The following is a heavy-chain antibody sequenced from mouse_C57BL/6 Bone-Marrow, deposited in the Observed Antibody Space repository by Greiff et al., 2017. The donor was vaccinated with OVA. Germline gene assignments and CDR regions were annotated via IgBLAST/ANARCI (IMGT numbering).Heavy chain of an antibody. CDR2: IHPNSGST. D-gene: IGHD2-4*01. CDR3: ASPYDYDVLAWFAY. J-gene: IGHJ3*01. Sequence: QVQLQQPGAELVKPGASVKLSCKASGYTFTSYWMHWVKQRPGQGLEWIGMIHPNSGSTNYNEKFKSKATLTVDKSSSTSYMQRSSLTSEDSAVYYCASPYDYDVLAWFAYWGQGTLVTVSA. CDR1: GYTFTSYW. V-gene: IGHV1-64*01.